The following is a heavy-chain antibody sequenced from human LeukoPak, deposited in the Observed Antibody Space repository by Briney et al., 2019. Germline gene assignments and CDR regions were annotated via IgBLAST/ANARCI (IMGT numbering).Heavy chain of an antibody. D-gene: IGHD1-1*01. J-gene: IGHJ4*02. CDR1: GGSFSGYY. CDR2: INHSGST. V-gene: IGHV4-34*01. CDR3: ARVRSPRAGIPFDY. Sequence: TPSETLSLTCAVYGGSFSGYYWSWIRQPPGKGLEWIGEINHSGSTNYNPSLKSRVTISVDTSKNQFSLKLSSVTAADTAVCYCARVRSPRAGIPFDYWGQGTLVTVSS.